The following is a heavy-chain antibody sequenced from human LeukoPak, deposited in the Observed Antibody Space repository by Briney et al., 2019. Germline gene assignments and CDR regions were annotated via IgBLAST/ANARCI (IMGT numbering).Heavy chain of an antibody. J-gene: IGHJ3*02. CDR1: GFTFSYS. V-gene: IGHV3-23*01. D-gene: IGHD5-18*01. Sequence: GGSLRLSCAASGFTFSYSMSWVRQAPGKGLEWVSTLSGRDDTTYYADSVKGRFTISRDNSRDTIYLQMNNLRAEDTAVYYCAKVILLGYSYGLADNDAFDIWGQGTMVTASS. CDR2: LSGRDDTT. CDR3: AKVILLGYSYGLADNDAFDI.